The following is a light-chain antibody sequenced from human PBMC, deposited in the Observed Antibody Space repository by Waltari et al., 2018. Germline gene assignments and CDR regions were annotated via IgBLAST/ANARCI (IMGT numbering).Light chain of an antibody. V-gene: IGLV2-8*01. Sequence: QSALTQPPSASGSPGQSVAISCTGARSDVGGYNYVSWYQQHPGKAPKLLIYEGTKRPSGVPDRFSGSKSGHTASLTVSGLQAEDEADYYCSSYAGSNNLVFGGGTKLTVL. CDR3: SSYAGSNNLV. CDR2: EGT. CDR1: RSDVGGYNY. J-gene: IGLJ2*01.